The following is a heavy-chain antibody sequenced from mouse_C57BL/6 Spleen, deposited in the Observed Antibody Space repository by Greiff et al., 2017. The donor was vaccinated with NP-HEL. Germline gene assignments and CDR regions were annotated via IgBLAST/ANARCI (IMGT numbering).Heavy chain of an antibody. CDR1: GFTFSDYG. D-gene: IGHD1-1*01. J-gene: IGHJ2*01. V-gene: IGHV5-17*01. CDR2: ISSGSSTI. Sequence: EVKLQESGGGLVKPGGSLKLSCAASGFTFSDYGMHWVRQAPEKGLEWVAYISSGSSTIYYADTVKGRFTISRDNAKNTLFLQMTSLRSEDTAMYYCATNYYGSSGYFDYWGQGTTLTVSS. CDR3: ATNYYGSSGYFDY.